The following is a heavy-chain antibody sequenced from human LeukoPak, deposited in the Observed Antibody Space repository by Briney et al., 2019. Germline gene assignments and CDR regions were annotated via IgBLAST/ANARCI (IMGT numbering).Heavy chain of an antibody. D-gene: IGHD3-10*01. CDR1: GYTFTDHY. V-gene: IGHV1-2*02. Sequence: ASVKVSCKTSGYTFTDHYIHWIRQTPRRGLEWLGWIKPQRGSTDSAQNFQGRLTMTRDTSINTAYMELFSLTSDDTAIYYCARSTLIMIRGAVDYWGQGSLVAVSS. J-gene: IGHJ4*02. CDR3: ARSTLIMIRGAVDY. CDR2: IKPQRGST.